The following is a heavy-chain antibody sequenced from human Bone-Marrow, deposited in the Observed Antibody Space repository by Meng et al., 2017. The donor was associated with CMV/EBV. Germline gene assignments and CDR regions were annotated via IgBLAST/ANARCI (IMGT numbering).Heavy chain of an antibody. Sequence: ASVKVSCKASGYTFTGYYIHWVRQAPGQGLEWMGWISAYNGNTNYAQKLQGRVTMTTDTSTSTAYMELRSLRSDDTAVYYCAIHIPYGGFDYWGQGTLVTVSS. CDR2: ISAYNGNT. CDR3: AIHIPYGGFDY. J-gene: IGHJ4*02. V-gene: IGHV1-18*04. CDR1: GYTFTGYY. D-gene: IGHD4/OR15-4a*01.